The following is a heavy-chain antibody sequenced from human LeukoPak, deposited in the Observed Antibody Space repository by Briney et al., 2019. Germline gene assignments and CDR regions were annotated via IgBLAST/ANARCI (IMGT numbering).Heavy chain of an antibody. J-gene: IGHJ3*02. CDR3: ARVYSYGAFDI. D-gene: IGHD5-18*01. Sequence: PSETLSLTCTVSGGSVSSGSYYWSWIRQPPGKGLEWIGYIYYSGSTNYNPSLKSRVTISVDTSKNQFSLKLSPVTAADTAVYYCARVYSYGAFDIWGQGTMVTVSS. CDR1: GGSVSSGSYY. CDR2: IYYSGST. V-gene: IGHV4-61*01.